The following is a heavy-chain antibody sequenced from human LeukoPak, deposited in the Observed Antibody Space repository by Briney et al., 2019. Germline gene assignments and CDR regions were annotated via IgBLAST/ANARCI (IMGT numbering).Heavy chain of an antibody. D-gene: IGHD2-21*02. CDR1: GGSITGHY. J-gene: IGHJ5*02. CDR3: ATVFRGVVTSNWFDP. CDR2: VYDNGNT. Sequence: SETLSLTCTVSGGSITGHYWTWIRQSPGKGREWIGFVYDNGNTNYNSSLQSRVTMSEDTSSNQLSLKMTSVTAADTAIYYCATVFRGVVTSNWFDPWGQGTLVTVSS. V-gene: IGHV4-59*11.